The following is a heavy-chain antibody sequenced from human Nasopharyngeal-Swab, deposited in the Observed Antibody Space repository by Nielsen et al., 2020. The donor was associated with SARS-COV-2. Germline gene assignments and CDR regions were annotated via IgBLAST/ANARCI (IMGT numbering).Heavy chain of an antibody. V-gene: IGHV4-34*01. CDR2: INHSGST. CDR3: ARRGHHATDY. Sequence: WIRQPPGKGLEWIGEINHSGSTNYNPSLKSRVTISVDTSKNQFALKLSSVTAADTAVYYWARRGHHATDYWGQGTLVTVSS. D-gene: IGHD2-15*01. J-gene: IGHJ4*02.